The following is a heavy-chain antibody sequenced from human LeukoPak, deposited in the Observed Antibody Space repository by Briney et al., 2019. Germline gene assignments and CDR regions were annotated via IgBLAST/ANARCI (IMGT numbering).Heavy chain of an antibody. CDR3: ARDLSLEWPQRGFPYYMDV. CDR2: TYYRSKWYN. J-gene: IGHJ6*03. V-gene: IGHV6-1*01. Sequence: SQTLSLTCAISGDSVSSNSAAWNWIGQSPSRGLEWLGRTYYRSKWYNDYAVSVKSRITINPDTSKNQFSLQLNSVTPEDTAVYYCARDLSLEWPQRGFPYYMDVWGKGTTVTVSS. D-gene: IGHD3-3*01. CDR1: GDSVSSNSAA.